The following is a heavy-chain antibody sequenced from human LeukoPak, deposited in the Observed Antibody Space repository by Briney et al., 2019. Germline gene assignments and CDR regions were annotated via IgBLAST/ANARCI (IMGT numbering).Heavy chain of an antibody. V-gene: IGHV4-4*02. Sequence: PSGTLSLTCAVSGGSIYSSNWWTWVRQSPGKGLEWIGEINHSGSTNYNPSLKSRVTISVDTSKNQLSLKLTSVTAADTAVYFCARRIGATIFAALDYWGQGTLVTVSS. CDR2: INHSGST. D-gene: IGHD5-12*01. CDR3: ARRIGATIFAALDY. J-gene: IGHJ4*02. CDR1: GGSIYSSNW.